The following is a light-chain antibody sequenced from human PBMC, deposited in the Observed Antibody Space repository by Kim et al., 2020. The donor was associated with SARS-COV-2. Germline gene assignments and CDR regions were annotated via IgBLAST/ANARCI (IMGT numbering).Light chain of an antibody. CDR3: ATWDDSLNAWV. J-gene: IGLJ3*02. CDR1: NSNIGANT. Sequence: GQRVTISCSGGNSNIGANTVNWYQQSPGTAPKLLIYANDRRPSGVPDRFSVSQSGTSASLAISGLQSEDEADYYCATWDDSLNAWVFGGGTQLTVL. V-gene: IGLV1-44*01. CDR2: AND.